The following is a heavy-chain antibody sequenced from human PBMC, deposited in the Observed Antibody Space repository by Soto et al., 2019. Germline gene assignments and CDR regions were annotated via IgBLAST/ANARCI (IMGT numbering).Heavy chain of an antibody. D-gene: IGHD6-13*01. CDR3: ARVSSSWYVYYYYGMDV. CDR1: GYTFTSYG. V-gene: IGHV1-18*01. J-gene: IGHJ6*02. Sequence: ASVKVSCKASGYTFTSYGIIWVRQAPGQGLEWLGWISAYNGNTNYAQKLQGRVTMTTDTSTSTAYMELRSLRSDDTAVYYCARVSSSWYVYYYYGMDVWGQGPTV. CDR2: ISAYNGNT.